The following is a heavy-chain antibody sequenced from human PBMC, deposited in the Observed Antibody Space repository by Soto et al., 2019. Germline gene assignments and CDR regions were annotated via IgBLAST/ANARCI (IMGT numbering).Heavy chain of an antibody. CDR3: ARGGGPYVWFNEF. D-gene: IGHD3-16*01. V-gene: IGHV1-69*13. J-gene: IGHJ4*02. CDR2: IIPVFGTT. Sequence: QEQLVQSGPEVKKPGSSVKVSCKDSGGLFSSFAIGWVRQAPGQGLEWLAGIIPVFGTTNYAARFQDRVTITADESTNTAYMELSSLTSADTAMYYCARGGGPYVWFNEFWGQGTLVTVSS. CDR1: GGLFSSFA.